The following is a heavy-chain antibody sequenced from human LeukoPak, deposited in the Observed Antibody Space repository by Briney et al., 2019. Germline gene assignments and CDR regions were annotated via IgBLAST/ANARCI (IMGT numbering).Heavy chain of an antibody. CDR3: ARPFSGSYDDY. V-gene: IGHV1-2*06. CDR2: INPNSGGT. J-gene: IGHJ4*02. Sequence: ASVKVSCKASGYTVTGYYMHWVRQAPGQGLEWMGRINPNSGGTNYAQKFQGRVTMTRDTSISTAYMELSRLRSGDTAVYYCARPFSGSYDDYWGQGTLVTVSS. CDR1: GYTVTGYY. D-gene: IGHD1-26*01.